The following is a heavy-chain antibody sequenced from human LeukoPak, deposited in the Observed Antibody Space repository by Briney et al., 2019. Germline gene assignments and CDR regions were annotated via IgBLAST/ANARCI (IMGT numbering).Heavy chain of an antibody. D-gene: IGHD1-1*01. J-gene: IGHJ4*02. CDR2: IWYDGSKK. CDR1: GFTFSSYG. Sequence: GSLRLSCAASGFTFSSYGMHWVRQAPGKGLEWVAVIWYDGSKKYYADSVKGRFTISRDNSKNTLYLQMNSLRAEDTAVYYCAKDLTTGTLSFDYWGQGTLVTVSS. V-gene: IGHV3-33*06. CDR3: AKDLTTGTLSFDY.